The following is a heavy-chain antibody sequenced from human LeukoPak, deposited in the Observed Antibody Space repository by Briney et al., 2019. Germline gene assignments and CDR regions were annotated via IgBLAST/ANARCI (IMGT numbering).Heavy chain of an antibody. D-gene: IGHD6-25*01. CDR1: GGSISSYY. Sequence: SETLSLTCTVSGGSISSYYWSWIRQPPGKGLEWIGYIYYSGSTNYNPSLKSRVTISVGTSKNQSSLKLSSVTAADTAVYYCARLSDIGAVVDYWGQGTLVTVSS. J-gene: IGHJ4*02. V-gene: IGHV4-59*08. CDR2: IYYSGST. CDR3: ARLSDIGAVVDY.